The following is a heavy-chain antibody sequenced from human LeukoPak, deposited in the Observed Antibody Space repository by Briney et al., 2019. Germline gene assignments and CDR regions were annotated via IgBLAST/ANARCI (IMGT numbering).Heavy chain of an antibody. Sequence: PSETLSLTCTVSGGSISTYYWSWIRHPLGKGLGWIGYIYYSGSTNYNPSLRSRVTISVDTSKNQFSLKLTSVTAADTAVYYCARGPHSIAAAVVDYWGQGTLVTVSS. J-gene: IGHJ4*02. CDR1: GGSISTYY. CDR2: IYYSGST. V-gene: IGHV4-59*01. CDR3: ARGPHSIAAAVVDY. D-gene: IGHD6-13*01.